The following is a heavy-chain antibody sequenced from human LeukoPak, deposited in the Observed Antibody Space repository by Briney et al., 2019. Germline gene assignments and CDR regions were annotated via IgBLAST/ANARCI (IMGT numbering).Heavy chain of an antibody. J-gene: IGHJ4*02. CDR3: ARGYSPTLRTTGNDY. D-gene: IGHD1-1*01. CDR1: GFTFTSSA. V-gene: IGHV1-58*02. CDR2: IVVGSGNT. Sequence: SVKVSCKASGFTFTSSAMQWVRQARGQRLEWIGWIVVGSGNTNYAQKFQERVTITRDMSTSTAYVELSSLRSEDTAVYYCARGYSPTLRTTGNDYWGQGTLVTVSS.